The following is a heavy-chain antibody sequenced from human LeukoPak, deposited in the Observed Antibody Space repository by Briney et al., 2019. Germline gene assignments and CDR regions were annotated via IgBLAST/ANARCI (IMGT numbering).Heavy chain of an antibody. CDR3: ARDHGGWYFDY. Sequence: GGSLRLSCAASGFTFSNYNMNWVRQAPGKGLEWVSYISSSSGSIYYADSVKGRFTISRDNSKNTLYLQMNSLRAEDTAVYYCARDHGGWYFDYWGQGTLVTVSS. CDR1: GFTFSNYN. D-gene: IGHD6-19*01. J-gene: IGHJ4*02. V-gene: IGHV3-48*01. CDR2: ISSSSGSI.